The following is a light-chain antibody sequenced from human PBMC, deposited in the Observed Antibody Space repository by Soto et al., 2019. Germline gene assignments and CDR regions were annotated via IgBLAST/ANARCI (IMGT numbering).Light chain of an antibody. Sequence: HSALTQPASVSGSPGQSITISCTGTSSDVGGYNYVSWYQQHPCKAPKLMIYEVSNRPSRVSNRFSGSKSGNTASLTISGLQGEDEADYYCSSYTSSSTPLVFGGGTKLTVL. CDR3: SSYTSSSTPLV. V-gene: IGLV2-14*01. CDR2: EVS. J-gene: IGLJ3*02. CDR1: SSDVGGYNY.